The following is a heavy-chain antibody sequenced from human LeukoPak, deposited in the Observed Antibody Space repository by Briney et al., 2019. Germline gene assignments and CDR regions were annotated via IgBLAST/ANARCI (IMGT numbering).Heavy chain of an antibody. CDR1: GGSISSGGYY. Sequence: SETLSLTCTVSGGSISSGGYYWSWIRQPPGKGLEWIGYIYHSGSTYYNPSLKSRVTISVDRSKNQFSLKLSSVTAADTAVYYCARAQTISSSSPPDAFDIWGQGTMVTVSS. CDR2: IYHSGST. V-gene: IGHV4-30-2*01. CDR3: ARAQTISSSSPPDAFDI. D-gene: IGHD6-6*01. J-gene: IGHJ3*02.